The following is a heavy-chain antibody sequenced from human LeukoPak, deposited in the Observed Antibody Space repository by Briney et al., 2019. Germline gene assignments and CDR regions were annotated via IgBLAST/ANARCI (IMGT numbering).Heavy chain of an antibody. Sequence: GGSLRLSCAVSGFTFSSYWMSWVRQAPGKGLEWVANIKQDGSEKYYVDSVKGRFTISRDNAKNSLYLQMNSLRAEDTAVYYCASSSSWTRWDYWGQGTLVTVSS. J-gene: IGHJ4*02. D-gene: IGHD6-13*01. CDR2: IKQDGSEK. CDR1: GFTFSSYW. V-gene: IGHV3-7*01. CDR3: ASSSSWTRWDY.